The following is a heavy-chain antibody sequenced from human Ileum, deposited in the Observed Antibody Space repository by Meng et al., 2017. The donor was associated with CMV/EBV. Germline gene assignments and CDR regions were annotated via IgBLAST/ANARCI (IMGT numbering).Heavy chain of an antibody. Sequence: SETLSLTCTVSGGSVSSDSYYWSWIRQPPGKGLEWLGYVYFSGSTNYNPSLKSRVTISVDTSKNQFSLKLSSVTAADTAVYYCAREGSAFHYFDYWGQGTLVTVSS. CDR3: AREGSAFHYFDY. J-gene: IGHJ4*02. V-gene: IGHV4-61*01. D-gene: IGHD3-10*01. CDR2: VYFSGST. CDR1: GGSVSSDSYY.